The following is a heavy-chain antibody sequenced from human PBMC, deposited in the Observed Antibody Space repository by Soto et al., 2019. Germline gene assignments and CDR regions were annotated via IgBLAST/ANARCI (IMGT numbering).Heavy chain of an antibody. CDR2: IIPIFGTA. CDR3: SSGWYPRDY. CDR1: GGTFSSYA. J-gene: IGHJ4*02. Sequence: ASGKVSCKASGGTFSSYAISWVRQAPGQGLEWMGGIIPIFGTANYAQKFQGRVTITADESTSTAYMELSSLRSEDTAVYYCSSGWYPRDYWGQETLVTVSS. D-gene: IGHD6-19*01. V-gene: IGHV1-69*13.